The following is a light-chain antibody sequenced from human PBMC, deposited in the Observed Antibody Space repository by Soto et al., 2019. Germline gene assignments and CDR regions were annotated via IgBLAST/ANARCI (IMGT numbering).Light chain of an antibody. Sequence: DIQLTQSPSLLSASVGARVTIAFRASQGIRHYLAWYQQKPGKAPSLLMYGASTLQSGVPSRFSGSGSGTEFTLTISSLQPEDVATYFCQQVYGHPPAFGPGTRLEI. V-gene: IGKV1-9*01. CDR1: QGIRHY. CDR3: QQVYGHPPA. J-gene: IGKJ5*01. CDR2: GAS.